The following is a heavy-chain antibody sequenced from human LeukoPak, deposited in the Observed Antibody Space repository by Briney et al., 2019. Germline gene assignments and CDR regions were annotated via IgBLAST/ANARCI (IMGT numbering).Heavy chain of an antibody. J-gene: IGHJ5*02. D-gene: IGHD5-18*01. CDR1: GYTFTSYG. Sequence: GASVTVSCQASGYTFTSYGISWVGQAPGQGREWMGWISSYNGNTNYAQKLQGRVTMPTDKSTSTAYVERRSLRSDDTAVYYCARDLGGTHTATNWFEPWGQGTLVTVSS. CDR2: ISSYNGNT. CDR3: ARDLGGTHTATNWFEP. V-gene: IGHV1-18*01.